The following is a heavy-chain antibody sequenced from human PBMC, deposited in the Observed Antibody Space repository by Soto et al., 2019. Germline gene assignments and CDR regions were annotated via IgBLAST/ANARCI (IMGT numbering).Heavy chain of an antibody. CDR2: IIPIFGTA. D-gene: IGHD3-10*01. J-gene: IGHJ5*02. V-gene: IGHV1-69*06. Sequence: SVKVSCKASGGTFSSYAISWVRQAPGQGLEWMGGIIPIFGTANYAQKFQGRVTITADKSTSTAYMELSSLRSEDTAVYYCARAVPYYYRSGSYPDWFDPWGQGTLVTVYS. CDR3: ARAVPYYYRSGSYPDWFDP. CDR1: GGTFSSYA.